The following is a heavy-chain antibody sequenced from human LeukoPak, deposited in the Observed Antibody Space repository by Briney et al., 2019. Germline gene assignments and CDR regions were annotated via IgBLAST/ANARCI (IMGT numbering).Heavy chain of an antibody. CDR1: RYSFTSNW. V-gene: IGHV5-51*01. D-gene: IGHD6-13*01. Sequence: GESLKISCKGSRYSFTSNWIGWVRQMPGKGLEWMGIIYPGDSDTRYSPSFQGQVTISADKSISTAYLQWSSLKASDTAMYYCARHIGTGIAAAVTDYWGQGTLVTVSS. CDR2: IYPGDSDT. CDR3: ARHIGTGIAAAVTDY. J-gene: IGHJ4*02.